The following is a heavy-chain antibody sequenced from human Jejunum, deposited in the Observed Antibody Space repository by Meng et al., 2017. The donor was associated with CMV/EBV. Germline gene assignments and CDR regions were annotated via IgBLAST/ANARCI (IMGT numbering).Heavy chain of an antibody. V-gene: IGHV4-34*01. J-gene: IGHJ4*02. Sequence: QLREWGAGLFTPSETLSLTCTLSGGSFRAYTWSWIRQAPGKGLEWIAEIDHLRRTNFNPSLKSRVSISRDTSRDQFSLRLNSVTAADTAVYYCATADEYAIKYWGQGTLVTVSS. CDR1: GGSFRAYT. CDR3: ATADEYAIKY. D-gene: IGHD5-12*01. CDR2: IDHLRRT.